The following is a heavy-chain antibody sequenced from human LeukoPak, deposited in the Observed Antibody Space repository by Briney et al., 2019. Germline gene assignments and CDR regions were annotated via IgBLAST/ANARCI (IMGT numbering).Heavy chain of an antibody. Sequence: GGSLRLSCAASGFTVSSNYMSWVRQAPGKGLEWVSVIYSGGSTYYADSVKGRFTISRDNSKNTLYLQMNGLRAEDTAVYYCARTQLLWFGLNWFDPWGQGTLVTVSS. V-gene: IGHV3-53*01. CDR3: ARTQLLWFGLNWFDP. CDR1: GFTVSSNY. CDR2: IYSGGST. D-gene: IGHD3-10*01. J-gene: IGHJ5*02.